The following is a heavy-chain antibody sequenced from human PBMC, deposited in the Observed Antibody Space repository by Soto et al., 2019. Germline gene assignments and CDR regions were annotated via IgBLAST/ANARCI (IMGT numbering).Heavy chain of an antibody. J-gene: IGHJ4*02. D-gene: IGHD5-12*01. CDR2: ISAYNGNT. V-gene: IGHV1-18*01. Sequence: ASVKVSCKASGYTFTSYGISWVRQAPGQGLEWMGWISAYNGNTNYAQKLQGRVTMTTDTSTSTAYMELRSLRSDDTAVYYCASGTYSGYLPEYYFDYWGQGTLVTVSS. CDR3: ASGTYSGYLPEYYFDY. CDR1: GYTFTSYG.